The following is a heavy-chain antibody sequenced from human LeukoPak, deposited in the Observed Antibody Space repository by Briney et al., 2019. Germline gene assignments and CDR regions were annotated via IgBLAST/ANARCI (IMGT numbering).Heavy chain of an antibody. CDR2: IYYSGST. CDR1: GGSISSSSYY. CDR3: ARHRGEGLGREYFQH. Sequence: AETLSLTCTVSGGSISSSSYYWGWIRQPPGKGLEWIGSIYYSGSTYYNPSLKSRVTISVDTSKNQFSLKLSSVTAADTAAYYCARHRGEGLGREYFQHWGQGTLVTVSS. D-gene: IGHD6-19*01. V-gene: IGHV4-39*01. J-gene: IGHJ1*01.